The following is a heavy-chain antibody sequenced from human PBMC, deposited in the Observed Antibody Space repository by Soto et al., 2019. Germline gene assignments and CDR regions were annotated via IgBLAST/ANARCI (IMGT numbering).Heavy chain of an antibody. V-gene: IGHV3-9*01. D-gene: IGHD5-12*01. J-gene: IGHJ4*02. Sequence: HPGGSLRLSCAASGFTFDDYAMHWVRQAPGKGLEWVSGISWNSGSIGYADSVKGRFTISRDNAKNSLYLQMNGLRDEDTAIYYCVRDRGYTGYDLQYWGQGALVTVSS. CDR2: ISWNSGSI. CDR1: GFTFDDYA. CDR3: VRDRGYTGYDLQY.